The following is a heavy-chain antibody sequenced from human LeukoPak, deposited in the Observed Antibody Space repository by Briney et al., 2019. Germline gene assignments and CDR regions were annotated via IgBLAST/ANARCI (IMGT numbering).Heavy chain of an antibody. CDR2: ISSNGGST. CDR1: GFTFSSYA. CDR3: AKDRGRYYDSSGYYWGYYFDS. D-gene: IGHD3-22*01. V-gene: IGHV3-64*01. Sequence: GGSLRLSCAASGFTFSSYAMHWVRQAPGKGLEYVSAISSNGGSTYYANSVKGRFTISRDNSKNTLYLQMSSLRAEDTAIYYCAKDRGRYYDSSGYYWGYYFDSWGQGILVTVST. J-gene: IGHJ4*02.